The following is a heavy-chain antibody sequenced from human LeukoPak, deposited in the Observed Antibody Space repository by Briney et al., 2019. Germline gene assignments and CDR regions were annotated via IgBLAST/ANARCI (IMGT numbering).Heavy chain of an antibody. Sequence: GGSLRLSCAASGFTFSSYGMHWVRQAPGKGLEWVAFIRYDGTNIYYADSVKGRFTISRDNSKNTLYLQMNSLRAEDTAVYYCAKPLGYYGSGSYYNSDFDYWGQGTLVTVSS. J-gene: IGHJ4*02. CDR1: GFTFSSYG. V-gene: IGHV3-30*02. D-gene: IGHD3-10*01. CDR2: IRYDGTNI. CDR3: AKPLGYYGSGSYYNSDFDY.